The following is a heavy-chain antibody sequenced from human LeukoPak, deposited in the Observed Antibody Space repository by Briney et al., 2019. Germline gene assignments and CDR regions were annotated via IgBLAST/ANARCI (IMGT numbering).Heavy chain of an antibody. CDR1: GFTFSSYA. CDR2: ISGSGGST. V-gene: IGHV3-23*01. CDR3: AKRAFGSSGWPNYYFDY. Sequence: SGGSLRLSCAASGFTFSSYAMSWVRQAPGKGLEWVSAISGSGGSTYYADSVKGRFTISRDNSKNTLYLQMNSLRAEDTAVYYCAKRAFGSSGWPNYYFDYWGQGTLVTVSS. D-gene: IGHD6-19*01. J-gene: IGHJ4*02.